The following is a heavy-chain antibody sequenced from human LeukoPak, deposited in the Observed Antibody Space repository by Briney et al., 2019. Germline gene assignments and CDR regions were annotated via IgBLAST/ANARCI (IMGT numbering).Heavy chain of an antibody. Sequence: ASVKVSCKASGFTFTSSAMQWVRQARGQRLEWIGWIVVGSGNTNYAQKFQERVTITRDRSTSTAYMGLSSLRSEDTAVYYCAAAYDFWSGYQSWDVWGKGTTVTVSS. CDR2: IVVGSGNT. V-gene: IGHV1-58*02. J-gene: IGHJ6*04. CDR3: AAAYDFWSGYQSWDV. D-gene: IGHD3-3*01. CDR1: GFTFTSSA.